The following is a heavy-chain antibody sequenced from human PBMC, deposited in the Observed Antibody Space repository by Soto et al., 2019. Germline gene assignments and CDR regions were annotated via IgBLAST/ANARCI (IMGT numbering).Heavy chain of an antibody. D-gene: IGHD6-13*01. CDR2: IWYDGSNK. V-gene: IGHV3-33*01. CDR1: GFTFSSYG. CDR3: ASSGTINHLYYYYGMDV. J-gene: IGHJ6*02. Sequence: GGSLRLSCAASGFTFSSYGMHWVRQAPGKGLEWVAVIWYDGSNKYYADSVKGRFTISRDNSKNTLYLQMNSLRAEDTAVYYCASSGTINHLYYYYGMDVWGQGTTVTVSS.